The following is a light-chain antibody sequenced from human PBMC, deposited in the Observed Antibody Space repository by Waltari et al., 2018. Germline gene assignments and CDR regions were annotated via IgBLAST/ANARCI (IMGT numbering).Light chain of an antibody. Sequence: QSALTQPPSASGSPGQSVTISCTGTSSDVGGYNYVSWYQQHPGKAPKLMIYEVSKRPSGFPDRCSVSKSGNTASLTVSGLQAEDEADYYCSSYAGSNNWVFGGGTKLTVL. J-gene: IGLJ3*02. V-gene: IGLV2-8*01. CDR1: SSDVGGYNY. CDR2: EVS. CDR3: SSYAGSNNWV.